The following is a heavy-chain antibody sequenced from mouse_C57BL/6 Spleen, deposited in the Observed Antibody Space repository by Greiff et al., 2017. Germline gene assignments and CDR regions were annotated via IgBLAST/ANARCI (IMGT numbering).Heavy chain of an antibody. CDR2: INPSSGYP. J-gene: IGHJ2*01. CDR1: GYTFTNYT. CDR3: ADYYGSYFDY. V-gene: IGHV1-4*01. Sequence: VQLQQSGAELARPGASVKMSCKASGYTFTNYTMHWVKQRPGQGLEWIGYINPSSGYPKYNQKFKDKATLTADKSSSTAYMQLSSLTSEDSADYYCADYYGSYFDYWGQGTTLTVSS. D-gene: IGHD1-1*01.